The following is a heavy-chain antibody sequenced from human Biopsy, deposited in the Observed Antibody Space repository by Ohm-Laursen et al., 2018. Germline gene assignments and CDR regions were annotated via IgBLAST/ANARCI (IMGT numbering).Heavy chain of an antibody. J-gene: IGHJ3*02. CDR3: AKGGGQWLGGAFDI. CDR1: GFGMYA. Sequence: SLRLSCAASGFGMYAMHWVRQPPGKGLEWLAVIAYDGSNKYYAESVKGRFTISRDRSRDTVHLQMNSLRYEDTALYYRAKGGGQWLGGAFDIWGHGTMVSVSS. CDR2: IAYDGSNK. V-gene: IGHV3-30*18. D-gene: IGHD6-19*01.